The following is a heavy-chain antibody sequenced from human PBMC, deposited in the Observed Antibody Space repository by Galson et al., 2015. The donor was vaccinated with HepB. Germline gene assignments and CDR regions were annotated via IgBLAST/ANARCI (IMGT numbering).Heavy chain of an antibody. J-gene: IGHJ4*02. V-gene: IGHV3-21*01. D-gene: IGHD6-19*01. CDR1: GFTFSSYS. CDR3: ARGPYSSGWYKQTWYFDY. CDR2: ISSSSSYI. Sequence: SLRLSCAASGFTFSSYSMNWVRQAPGKGLEWVSSISSSSSYIYYADSVKGRFTISRDNAKNSLYLQMNSLRAEDTAVYYCARGPYSSGWYKQTWYFDYWGQGTLVTVSS.